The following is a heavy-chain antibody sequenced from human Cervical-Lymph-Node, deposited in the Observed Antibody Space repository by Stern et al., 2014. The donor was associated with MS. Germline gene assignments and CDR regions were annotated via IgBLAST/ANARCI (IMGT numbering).Heavy chain of an antibody. Sequence: QLVQSGPEVKKPGTSVKVSCKASGFTFTRSAMPWVRQARGHRLEWIGWIVVGSGNTNYAQKFQERVTMTRDMSTSKAYMELGSLRSEDTAVYYCAAEGATKSYDGMDVWGQGTTVTVSS. CDR2: IVVGSGNT. CDR3: AAEGATKSYDGMDV. CDR1: GFTFTRSA. J-gene: IGHJ6*02. V-gene: IGHV1-58*02. D-gene: IGHD3-16*01.